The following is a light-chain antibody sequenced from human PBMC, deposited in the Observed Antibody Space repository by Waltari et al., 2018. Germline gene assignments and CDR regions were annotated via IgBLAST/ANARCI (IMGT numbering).Light chain of an antibody. J-gene: IGKJ4*01. CDR1: QSVSNY. CDR2: DVS. V-gene: IGKV3-11*01. Sequence: EIVLTQSPATLSLSPGESATLSCRASQSVSNYLDWYQQKPGQAPRLLIYDVSNRATGIPARFSGSGSGTDFTLNISSLEPEDFAVYYCQHRSNWPQLTFGGGTKVEIK. CDR3: QHRSNWPQLT.